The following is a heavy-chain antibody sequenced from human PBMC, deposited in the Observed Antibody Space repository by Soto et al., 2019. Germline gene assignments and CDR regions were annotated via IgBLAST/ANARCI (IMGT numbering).Heavy chain of an antibody. J-gene: IGHJ5*02. CDR1: GGSFSGYY. CDR2: INHSGST. D-gene: IGHD3-10*01. V-gene: IGHV4-34*01. CDR3: ARGSLANMGS. Sequence: SETLSLTCAVYGGSFSGYYWSWIRQPPGKGLEWIGEINHSGSTNYNPSLKSRVTISVDTSKNQFSLKLSSVTAADTAVYYCARGSLANMGSWGQGTLVTVSS.